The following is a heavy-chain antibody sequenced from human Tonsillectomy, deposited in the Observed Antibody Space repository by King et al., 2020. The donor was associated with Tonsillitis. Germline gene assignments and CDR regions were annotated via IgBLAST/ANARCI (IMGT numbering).Heavy chain of an antibody. CDR1: GFTFSSYW. CDR3: ARAYYAFWSGYSREFDY. Sequence: VQLVESGGGLVQPGGSLRLSCAASGFTFSSYWMHWVRQAPGKGLVWVSRINSDGSSTSYADSVKGRFTISRDNAKNTLYLQMNSLRAEDTAVYYCARAYYAFWSGYSREFDYWGQGTLVTVSS. V-gene: IGHV3-74*01. D-gene: IGHD3-3*01. J-gene: IGHJ4*02. CDR2: INSDGSST.